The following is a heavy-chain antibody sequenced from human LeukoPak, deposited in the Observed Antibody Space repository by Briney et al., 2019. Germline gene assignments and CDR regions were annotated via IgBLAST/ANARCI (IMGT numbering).Heavy chain of an antibody. CDR2: IWYDGGNK. J-gene: IGHJ4*02. Sequence: GRSLRLSCAASGFIFSNYGMHWVRQAPGKGLEWVAVIWYDGGNKYYADSVKGRFTISRDNSGNTLYLQMNSLRAEDTAVYYCAKARDGYNPFDYWGQGTLVTVSS. CDR3: AKARDGYNPFDY. D-gene: IGHD5-24*01. V-gene: IGHV3-33*03. CDR1: GFIFSNYG.